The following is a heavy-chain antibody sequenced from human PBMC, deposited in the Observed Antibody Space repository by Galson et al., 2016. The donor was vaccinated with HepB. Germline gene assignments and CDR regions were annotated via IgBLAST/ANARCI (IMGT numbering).Heavy chain of an antibody. Sequence: SVKVSCKASGYTFRNFVINWVRQAPGQGLEWMGRISVYNGDTSSAQDLQVRATLTTDTSSNTAYMELRSLRPDDTALYYCAREGYGGIDAFDIWGQGTMVIVSS. CDR1: GYTFRNFV. D-gene: IGHD4-23*01. CDR2: ISVYNGDT. J-gene: IGHJ3*02. CDR3: AREGYGGIDAFDI. V-gene: IGHV1-18*04.